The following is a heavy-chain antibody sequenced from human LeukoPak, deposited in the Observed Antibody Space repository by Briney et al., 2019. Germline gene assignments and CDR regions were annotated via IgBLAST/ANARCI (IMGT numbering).Heavy chain of an antibody. J-gene: IGHJ4*02. CDR2: ISYDGSNK. CDR3: ARGAAGLVGYFDY. CDR1: GYTFSSYA. V-gene: IGHV3-30-3*01. Sequence: GGSLRLSCAASGYTFSSYAMHWGRQAPGKGLEWVAVISYDGSNKYYADSVKGRFTISRDNSKNTLYLQMNSLRAEDTAVYYCARGAAGLVGYFDYWGQGTLVTVSS. D-gene: IGHD6-6*01.